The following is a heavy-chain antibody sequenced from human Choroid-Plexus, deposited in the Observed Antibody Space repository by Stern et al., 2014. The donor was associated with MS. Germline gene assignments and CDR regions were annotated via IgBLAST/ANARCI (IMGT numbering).Heavy chain of an antibody. D-gene: IGHD2/OR15-2a*01. CDR2: VSYDGSNK. CDR1: GFTLGSCA. Sequence: VQLVESEGGVVQPGRPLRLSCVASGFTLGSCAMHWVRQAPGKGLEWVAGVSYDGSNKYYADSVKGRFTISRDNSQNTLYMQMSSLRPEDTAVYYCAKDRQYLTYFFDHWGQGSLVTVSS. J-gene: IGHJ5*02. V-gene: IGHV3-30*18. CDR3: AKDRQYLTYFFDH.